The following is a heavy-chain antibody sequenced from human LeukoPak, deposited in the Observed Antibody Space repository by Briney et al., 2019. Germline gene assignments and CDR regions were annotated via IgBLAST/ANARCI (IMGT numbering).Heavy chain of an antibody. CDR2: INPNSGGT. V-gene: IGHV1-2*02. Sequence: ASVKVSCKASGYTSNGYYMHWVRQAPGQGLEWMGWINPNSGGTNYAQKFQGRVTMTRDTSISTAYMELSRLRSDDTAVYYCARDLGGSQDIDYWGQGTLVTVSS. D-gene: IGHD1-26*01. CDR1: GYTSNGYY. CDR3: ARDLGGSQDIDY. J-gene: IGHJ4*02.